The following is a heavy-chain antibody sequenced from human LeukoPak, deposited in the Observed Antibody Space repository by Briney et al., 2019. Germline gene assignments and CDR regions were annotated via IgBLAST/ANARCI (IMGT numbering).Heavy chain of an antibody. CDR2: IYYSGST. CDR3: ARGFGSYTLGS. V-gene: IGHV4-59*12. D-gene: IGHD1-26*01. CDR1: GGSISSYY. J-gene: IGHJ5*02. Sequence: SETLSLTCTVSGGSISSYYWSWIRQPPGKGLEWIGYIYYSGSTNYNPSLKSRVTISVDTSKNQFSLKLSSVTAADTAVYYCARGFGSYTLGSWGQGTLVTVSS.